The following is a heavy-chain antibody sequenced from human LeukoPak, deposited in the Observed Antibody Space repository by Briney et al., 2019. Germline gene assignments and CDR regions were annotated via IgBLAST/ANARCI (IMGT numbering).Heavy chain of an antibody. Sequence: PSETLSLTCTVSVGSISSSISYWSWIRQPPGKGLEWIATIYYSGSTYYSPSLKSRVTISVDTSKNQFSLKVTSMTAADTAVYYFARRIVGVIDAFDYWGEGALVTVSS. D-gene: IGHD1-26*01. V-gene: IGHV4-39*01. CDR1: VGSISSSISY. CDR2: IYYSGST. CDR3: ARRIVGVIDAFDY. J-gene: IGHJ4*02.